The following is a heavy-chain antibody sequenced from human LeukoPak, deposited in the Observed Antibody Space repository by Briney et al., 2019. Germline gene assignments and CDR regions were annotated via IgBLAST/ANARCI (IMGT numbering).Heavy chain of an antibody. Sequence: ASVRVSCKASGYTFTSYGFSWVRQAPGQGLEWMGWISAYNGNTDYPQNLQGRVTLTTDTSTSTAYMELRSLRSDDTAVYYCARDTYTTVTAMDVWGKGTTVIVSS. CDR1: GYTFTSYG. CDR2: ISAYNGNT. J-gene: IGHJ6*03. V-gene: IGHV1-18*01. D-gene: IGHD4-17*01. CDR3: ARDTYTTVTAMDV.